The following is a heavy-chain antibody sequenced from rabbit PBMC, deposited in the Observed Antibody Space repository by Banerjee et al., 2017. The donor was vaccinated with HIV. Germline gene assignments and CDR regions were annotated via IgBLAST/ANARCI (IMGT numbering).Heavy chain of an antibody. V-gene: IGHV1S40*01. D-gene: IGHD6-1*01. CDR2: IYTSSGST. CDR1: GIDFSSNA. CDR3: ARDYAGDAGYGYGPTYFNL. Sequence: QSMEESGGDLVKPGAYLTLTCTASGIDFSSNAIGCVRQAPGKGLEFIASIYTSSGSTWYASWVNGRFTISKTSSTTVTLQMTSLTAADTATYFCARDYAGDAGYGYGPTYFNLWGQGTLVSVS. J-gene: IGHJ4*01.